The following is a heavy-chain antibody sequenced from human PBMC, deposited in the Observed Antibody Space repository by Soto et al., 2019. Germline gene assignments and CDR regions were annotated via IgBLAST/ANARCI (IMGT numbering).Heavy chain of an antibody. D-gene: IGHD3-22*01. V-gene: IGHV3-30-3*01. CDR2: ISPNGNNQ. J-gene: IGHJ4*02. CDR1: GFSFSIYA. Sequence: PGGSLRLSCAAPGFSFSIYALHWVRQAPGKGLEWVAVISPNGNNQSYADSVKGRFTISRDTSKSTLYLQMTRLRPEDTAVYYWASGAAYYYDTSSYWGQGTMVTVSS. CDR3: ASGAAYYYDTSSY.